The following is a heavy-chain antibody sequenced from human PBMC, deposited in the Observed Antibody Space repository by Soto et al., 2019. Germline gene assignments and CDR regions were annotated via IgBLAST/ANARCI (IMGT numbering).Heavy chain of an antibody. CDR2: LSGSGDST. J-gene: IGHJ3*02. CDR1: GFTFSSYA. V-gene: IGHV3-23*01. Sequence: EVQLLESGGGLVQPGGSLRLSCAASGFTFSSYAMTWVRQAPGKGLEWVSGLSGSGDSTYYADSVRGRFTISRDNSINTLYLQMSSLRTEDTAVYYCAHPRGYGVFDAFDIWGQGTMVTVSS. CDR3: AHPRGYGVFDAFDI. D-gene: IGHD4-17*01.